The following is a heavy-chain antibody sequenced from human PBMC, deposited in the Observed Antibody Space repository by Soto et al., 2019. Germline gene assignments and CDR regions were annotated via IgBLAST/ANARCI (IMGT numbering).Heavy chain of an antibody. V-gene: IGHV3-64D*06. CDR3: VKGLDITSWQKWFEL. CDR2: IGRNGGSA. D-gene: IGHD6-13*01. Sequence: VSEFTCVDYAMHWILQTTGKGLEYLSAIGRNGGSAYYADSVRGRFTIFRDNSKNSLYLQMSSLRAEDTAVYYCVKGLDITSWQKWFELLGQGTPVLGSS. J-gene: IGHJ5*02. CDR1: EFTCVDYA.